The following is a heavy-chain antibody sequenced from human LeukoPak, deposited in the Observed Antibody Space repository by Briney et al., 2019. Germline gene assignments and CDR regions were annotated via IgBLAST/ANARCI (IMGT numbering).Heavy chain of an antibody. J-gene: IGHJ3*02. CDR3: ASPSGSYFGAFDI. CDR2: IYHSGST. Sequence: SETLSLTCAVSGGSISSSNWWSWVRQPPGKGLEWIGEIYHSGSTNYNPSLKSRVTISVDKSKNQFSLKLSSVTAADTAVYYCASPSGSYFGAFDIWGQGTMVTVSS. CDR1: GGSISSSNW. V-gene: IGHV4-4*02. D-gene: IGHD1-26*01.